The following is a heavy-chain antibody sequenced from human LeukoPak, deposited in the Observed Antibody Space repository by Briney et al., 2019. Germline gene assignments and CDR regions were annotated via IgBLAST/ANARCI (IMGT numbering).Heavy chain of an antibody. Sequence: PSETLSLTCSVSGGSFDSKYWSWVRQPPGKGLEWIGYIYTSGSTNFNPSLRSRVAMSIDTSKNQFSLKVYSVTAADTVVYYCPNYIRNVHYYMDVWGKGTTVIVSS. CDR3: PNYIRNVHYYMDV. J-gene: IGHJ6*03. CDR1: GGSFDSKY. V-gene: IGHV4-4*09. CDR2: IYTSGST. D-gene: IGHD1-1*01.